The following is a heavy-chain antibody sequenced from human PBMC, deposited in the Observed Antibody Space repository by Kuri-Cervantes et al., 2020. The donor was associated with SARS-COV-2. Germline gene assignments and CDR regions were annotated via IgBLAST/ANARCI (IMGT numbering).Heavy chain of an antibody. Sequence: ASVKVPCKASGYTFTGYYMHWVRQAPGQGLEWMGWINPNSGGTNYAQKIQGRVTMTRDTSISTAYMELSSLRFKDAAVYYCARDIGDWNPDGFDIWGQGTMVTVSS. J-gene: IGHJ3*02. CDR1: GYTFTGYY. CDR3: ARDIGDWNPDGFDI. CDR2: INPNSGGT. D-gene: IGHD1-1*01. V-gene: IGHV1-2*02.